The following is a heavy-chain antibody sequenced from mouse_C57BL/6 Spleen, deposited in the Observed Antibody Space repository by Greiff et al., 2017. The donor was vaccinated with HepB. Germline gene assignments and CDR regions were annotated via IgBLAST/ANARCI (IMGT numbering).Heavy chain of an antibody. J-gene: IGHJ4*01. CDR1: GYAFTNYL. CDR3: ERSDYVGEEEREE. D-gene: IGHD2-4*01. Sequence: VQLQQSGAELVRPGTSVKVSCKASGYAFTNYLIEWVKQRPGQGLEWIGVINPGSGGTNYNEKFKGKATLTADKSSSTAYMQLRSLTSEGSAVFGGERSDYVGEEEREEGGQGTSVPVYS. V-gene: IGHV1-54*01. CDR2: INPGSGGT.